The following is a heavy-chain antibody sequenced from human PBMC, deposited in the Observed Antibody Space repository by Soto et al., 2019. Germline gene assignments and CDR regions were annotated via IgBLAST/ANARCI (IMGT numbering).Heavy chain of an antibody. J-gene: IGHJ4*02. D-gene: IGHD6-19*01. V-gene: IGHV3-30*18. CDR1: GFTFSSYG. Sequence: QVQLVESGGGVVQPGRSLRLSCAASGFTFSSYGMHWVRQAPGKGLEWVAVISYDGSNKYYADSVKGRFTISRDNSKNTLYLQMNSLRAEDNAVYYCAKIAVAESGDYWGQGTLVTVS. CDR2: ISYDGSNK. CDR3: AKIAVAESGDY.